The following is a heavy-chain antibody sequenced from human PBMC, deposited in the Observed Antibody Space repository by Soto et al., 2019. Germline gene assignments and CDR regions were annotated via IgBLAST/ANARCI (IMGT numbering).Heavy chain of an antibody. CDR1: GGSISTSNW. D-gene: IGHD6-13*01. CDR2: VYRTGST. V-gene: IGHV4-4*02. CDR3: AGARATIAAAAIFDC. J-gene: IGHJ4*02. Sequence: QVQLQESGPGLVKPSGTLSLTCAVSGGSISTSNWWSWVRQPPGKGLEWIGEVYRTGSTNYTPSRESRLTISVDKSKNQFPLKLTSVTAADTAVYYCAGARATIAAAAIFDCWGQGTLVTVSS.